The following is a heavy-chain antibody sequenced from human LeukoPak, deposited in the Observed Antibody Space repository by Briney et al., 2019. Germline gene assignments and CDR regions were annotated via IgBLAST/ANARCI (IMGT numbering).Heavy chain of an antibody. CDR3: ARADRNWFDP. CDR2: IVPNSGDT. Sequence: GASVKVSCKASGYTFSGYYMHWVRQAPGQGLEWMGWIVPNSGDTNYAQKFQDRVTMTRDTSISTAYMELSRLRSDDTAVYYCARADRNWFDPWGQGALVTVSS. CDR1: GYTFSGYY. V-gene: IGHV1-2*02. J-gene: IGHJ5*02.